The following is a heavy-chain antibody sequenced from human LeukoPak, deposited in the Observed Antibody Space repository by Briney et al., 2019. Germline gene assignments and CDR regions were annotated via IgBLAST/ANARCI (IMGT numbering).Heavy chain of an antibody. Sequence: SETLSLTCTVPGGSISSYYWSWIRQPPGKGLEWIGYIYYSGSTNYNPSLKSRVTISVDTSKNQFSLKLSSVTAADTAVYYCARVDYYGSSGPTWYFDLWGRGTLVTVSS. J-gene: IGHJ2*01. D-gene: IGHD3-22*01. CDR3: ARVDYYGSSGPTWYFDL. CDR2: IYYSGST. V-gene: IGHV4-59*01. CDR1: GGSISSYY.